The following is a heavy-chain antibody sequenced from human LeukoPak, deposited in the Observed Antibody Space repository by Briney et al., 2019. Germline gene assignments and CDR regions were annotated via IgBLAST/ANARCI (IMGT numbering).Heavy chain of an antibody. CDR3: ARVGYDYVWGSYRLDY. CDR2: IQQDGSEK. Sequence: GGSLRLSCVASGFTFSNYWMSWVRQAPGKGLEWVANIQQDGSEKYYVDSVKGRFTISRDNAKNSLYLQMNSLRAEDTAVYYCARVGYDYVWGSYRLDYWGQGTLVTVSS. D-gene: IGHD3-16*02. CDR1: GFTFSNYW. J-gene: IGHJ4*02. V-gene: IGHV3-7*01.